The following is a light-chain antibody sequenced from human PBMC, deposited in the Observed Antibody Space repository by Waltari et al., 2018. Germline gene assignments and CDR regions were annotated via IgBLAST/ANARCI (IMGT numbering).Light chain of an antibody. Sequence: QSALTQPASVSGSPGQSITISCTGTSSDVGSYNLVSWYQQHPGKAHTLMIYEVSKRPSGVANRFSGSKSGNTASLTISGLQAEDEADDYCCSYAGSSTFVFGGGTKLTVL. CDR1: SSDVGSYNL. J-gene: IGLJ2*01. CDR3: CSYAGSSTFV. CDR2: EVS. V-gene: IGLV2-23*02.